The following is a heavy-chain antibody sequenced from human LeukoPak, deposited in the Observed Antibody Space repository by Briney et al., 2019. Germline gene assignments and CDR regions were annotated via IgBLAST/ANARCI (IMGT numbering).Heavy chain of an antibody. Sequence: PSETLSLTCAVSGYFISSGFYWGWIRQPPGKGLEWIGSIYHSGSTYFNPSLKSRVTISVDTSKNQFSLTLSSATAADTAVYFCARVAASGTALDAFDNWGQGTMVTVSS. CDR3: ARVAASGTALDAFDN. D-gene: IGHD6-13*01. CDR1: GYFISSGFY. J-gene: IGHJ3*02. V-gene: IGHV4-38-2*01. CDR2: IYHSGST.